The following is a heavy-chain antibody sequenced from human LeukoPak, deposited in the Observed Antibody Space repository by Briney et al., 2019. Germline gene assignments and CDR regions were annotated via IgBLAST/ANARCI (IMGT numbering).Heavy chain of an antibody. CDR2: IKQDGSEK. CDR1: GFTFSSYW. CDR3: ARDPRYSSSWYNPN. V-gene: IGHV3-7*01. Sequence: GGSLRLSCAASGFTFSSYWMSWVRQAPGKGLEWVANIKQDGSEKYYVDSVKGRFTISRDNAKNSLYLQMNSLRAEDTAVYYCARDPRYSSSWYNPNWGQGTLVTVSS. D-gene: IGHD6-13*01. J-gene: IGHJ4*02.